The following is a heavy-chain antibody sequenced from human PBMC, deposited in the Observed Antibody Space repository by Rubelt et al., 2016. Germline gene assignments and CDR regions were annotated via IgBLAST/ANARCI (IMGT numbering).Heavy chain of an antibody. CDR1: GITLNIYD. V-gene: IGHV3-30*03. J-gene: IGHJ6*02. CDR3: ARDIPAPGNYFYYYGMDV. D-gene: IGHD2-2*02. Sequence: VQLLESGGDLVQPGGSLRLSCAVSGITLNIYDMSWVRQAPGKGLEWVAVISYDGNNKYYADSVKGRFTISRDNSKNTMYLQMISLRAEDAAVYYCARDIPAPGNYFYYYGMDVWGQGTTVTVSS. CDR2: ISYDGNNK.